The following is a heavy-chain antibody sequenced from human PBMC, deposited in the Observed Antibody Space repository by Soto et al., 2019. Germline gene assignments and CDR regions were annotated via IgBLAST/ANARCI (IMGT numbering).Heavy chain of an antibody. CDR1: GFSLSTYG. CDR2: ITNDGSNK. D-gene: IGHD5-18*01. CDR3: ARGPHGYSYGDS. V-gene: IGHV3-30*03. Sequence: GGAPRLSCGASGFSLSTYGMHRGRQAPGKGLEWVAFITNDGSNKYYADSVKGRFTISRDNAKNTLYLQMDSLRAEDTAVYYCARGPHGYSYGDSWGQGTLVTVSS. J-gene: IGHJ5*01.